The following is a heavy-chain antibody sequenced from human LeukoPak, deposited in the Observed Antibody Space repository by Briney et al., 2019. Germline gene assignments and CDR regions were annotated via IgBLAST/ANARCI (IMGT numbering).Heavy chain of an antibody. Sequence: ASVKVSCKASGYTFTSYGISWVRQAPGQGLEWMGWISAYNGNTNYAQKLQGRVTMTTDTSTSTAYMELSSLRSEDTAVYYCARAGPRGRENYXYMDVWGKGTTVTVSS. CDR2: ISAYNGNT. D-gene: IGHD3-16*01. CDR1: GYTFTSYG. V-gene: IGHV1-18*01. CDR3: ARAGPRGRENYXYMDV. J-gene: IGHJ6*03.